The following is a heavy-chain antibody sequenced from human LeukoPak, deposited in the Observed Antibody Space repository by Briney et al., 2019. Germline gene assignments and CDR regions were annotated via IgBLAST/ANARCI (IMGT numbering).Heavy chain of an antibody. Sequence: GGSLRLSCAASGITFSSYAMSWVRQAPGKGLEWVSGISGSGGSTYYADSVKGRFTISRDNFKNTLYLQMNSLRAEDTAVYYCAKGPAAIGYFQEWGQGTLVTVSS. V-gene: IGHV3-23*01. CDR1: GITFSSYA. CDR2: ISGSGGST. D-gene: IGHD2-2*01. CDR3: AKGPAAIGYFQE. J-gene: IGHJ1*01.